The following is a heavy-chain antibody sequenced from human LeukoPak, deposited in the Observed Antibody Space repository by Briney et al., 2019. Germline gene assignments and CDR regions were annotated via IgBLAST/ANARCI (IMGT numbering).Heavy chain of an antibody. CDR2: IGTAGDT. J-gene: IGHJ4*02. CDR3: ARGYYYGSGSPLDY. V-gene: IGHV3-13*01. Sequence: GGSLRLSCAASGFTFSSYDMHWGRQATGKGLEWVSAIGTAGDTYYPGSVKGRFTISRENAKNSLYLQMNSLRAGDTAVYYCARGYYYGSGSPLDYWGQGTLVTVSS. CDR1: GFTFSSYD. D-gene: IGHD3-10*01.